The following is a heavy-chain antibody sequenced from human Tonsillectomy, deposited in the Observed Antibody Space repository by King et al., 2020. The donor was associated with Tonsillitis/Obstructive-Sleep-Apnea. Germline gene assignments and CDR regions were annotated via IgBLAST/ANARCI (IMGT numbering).Heavy chain of an antibody. CDR2: FDPEDGET. V-gene: IGHV1-24*01. Sequence: QLVQSGAEVKKPGASVKVSCKVSGYILTELSMDWVRQAPGKGLEWMGGFDPEDGETVYAQKFQGRVTMTEDTSTDTAYMELSSLRSEDTAVYYCAPESGGDYLAAAFDIWGQGTMVTVSS. CDR1: GYILTELS. CDR3: APESGGDYLAAAFDI. J-gene: IGHJ3*02. D-gene: IGHD4-17*01.